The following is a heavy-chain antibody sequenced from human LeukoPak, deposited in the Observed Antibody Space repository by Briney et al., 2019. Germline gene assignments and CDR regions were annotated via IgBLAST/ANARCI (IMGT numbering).Heavy chain of an antibody. J-gene: IGHJ5*02. V-gene: IGHV3-7*03. CDR1: GFTFSSDW. Sequence: GGSLRLSCAASGFTFSSDWMSWVRQAPGKGLEGVANIKEDGSEKYYVDSVKGRFTISRDNAKNSLYLQMNSLRAEDTAVYYCATDLANVGWFDPWGQGTLVTVSS. CDR3: ATDLANVGWFDP. CDR2: IKEDGSEK. D-gene: IGHD1-1*01.